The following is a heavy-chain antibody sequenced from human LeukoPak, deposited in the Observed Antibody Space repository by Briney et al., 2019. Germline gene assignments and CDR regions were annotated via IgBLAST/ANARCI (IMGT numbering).Heavy chain of an antibody. CDR2: ISSTGSSI. V-gene: IGHV3-21*01. CDR3: ARDDVDWNDVHWFDP. CDR1: GFTFSYYT. D-gene: IGHD1-1*01. J-gene: IGHJ5*02. Sequence: GGSLRLSYAASGFTFSYYTMSWVRQAPGKGLEWVSSISSTGSSIYYADSVKGRFTISRDNAKNSLYLQMSSLRVEDTAVYYCARDDVDWNDVHWFDPWGQGTLVTVSS.